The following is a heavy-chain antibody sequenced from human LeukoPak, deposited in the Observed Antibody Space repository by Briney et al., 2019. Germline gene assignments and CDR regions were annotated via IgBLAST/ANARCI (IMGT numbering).Heavy chain of an antibody. CDR2: ISYSGNT. Sequence: SETLSLTCTVSGGSISFYYWSWIRQPPGKGLEWIGYISYSGNTNYNPSLQSRVTISLDTSKNQFSLKLSSVTAADTAVYYCARGGSGHDAFDIWGQGTMATVSS. J-gene: IGHJ3*02. CDR1: GGSISFYY. D-gene: IGHD2-15*01. CDR3: ARGGSGHDAFDI. V-gene: IGHV4-59*01.